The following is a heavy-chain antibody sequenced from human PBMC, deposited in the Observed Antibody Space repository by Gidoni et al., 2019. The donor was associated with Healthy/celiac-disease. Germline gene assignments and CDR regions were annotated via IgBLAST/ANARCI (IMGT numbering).Heavy chain of an antibody. J-gene: IGHJ3*02. CDR1: GGSISSSSYY. CDR3: ARDDLYSGAPLRGAFDI. CDR2: IYYSWST. V-gene: IGHV4-39*07. D-gene: IGHD5-12*01. Sequence: QLQLQESGPGLVKPSETLSPPCTVAGGSISSSSYYWGWIRQPPGKGLEWIGSIYYSWSTYPNPSLKSRVTISVDTSKNQFSLKLSSVTAADTAVYYCARDDLYSGAPLRGAFDIWGQGTMVTVSS.